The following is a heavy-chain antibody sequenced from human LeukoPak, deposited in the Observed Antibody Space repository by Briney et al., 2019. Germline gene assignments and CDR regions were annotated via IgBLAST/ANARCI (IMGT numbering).Heavy chain of an antibody. CDR1: GYMFTGYY. CDR2: INPNSGGT. J-gene: IGHJ6*03. V-gene: IGHV1-2*02. Sequence: ASVTVSCKASGYMFTGYYMHWVRRAPGQGLEWMGWINPNSGGTNYAQKFQGRVTMTRDTSISTAYMDLNRLRSDDTAVYYCARVVAVTGTPVYYMDVWGKGTTVTVSS. CDR3: ARVVAVTGTPVYYMDV. D-gene: IGHD6-19*01.